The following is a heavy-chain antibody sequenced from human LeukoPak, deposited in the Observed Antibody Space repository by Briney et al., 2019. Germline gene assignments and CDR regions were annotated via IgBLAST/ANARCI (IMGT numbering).Heavy chain of an antibody. CDR1: GGSISSSSYY. J-gene: IGHJ4*02. CDR3: ARDASGSYSVDY. D-gene: IGHD1-26*01. Sequence: PSETLSLTCTVSGGSISSSSYYWGWIRQPPGKGLEWIGSIYYSGSTYYNPSLKSRVTISVDTSKNQFSLKLSSVTAADTAVYYCARDASGSYSVDYWGQGTLVTVSS. V-gene: IGHV4-39*02. CDR2: IYYSGST.